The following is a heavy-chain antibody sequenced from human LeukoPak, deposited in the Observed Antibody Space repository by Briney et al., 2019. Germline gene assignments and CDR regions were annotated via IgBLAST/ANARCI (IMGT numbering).Heavy chain of an antibody. CDR1: AFTFSNSA. D-gene: IGHD2-2*01. V-gene: IGHV3-23*01. CDR3: AKRGRRTSWYWFAP. Sequence: QTGGSLRLSCAASAFTFSNSAMSWVRQAPGKGLQWLSTISDNGGTSDYAASVKGRFTISRDNSKNTLFLQMNSLRAEDTAVYYCAKRGRRTSWYWFAPWGQGTLVTVSS. CDR2: ISDNGGTS. J-gene: IGHJ5*02.